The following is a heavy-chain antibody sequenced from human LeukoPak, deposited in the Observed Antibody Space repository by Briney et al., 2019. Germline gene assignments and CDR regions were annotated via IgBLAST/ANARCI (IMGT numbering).Heavy chain of an antibody. D-gene: IGHD3-10*01. V-gene: IGHV3-23*01. J-gene: IGHJ4*02. CDR2: FTGSGGNT. Sequence: GGSLRLSCAASGFSFSNYAMSWVRQAPGKGLDWVAGFTGSGGNTYYADSVKGRFTISRDNSKNTLYLQMNSLRVEDTAVYYCAKGVASGSYYNNDYWGQGTLVTVSS. CDR3: AKGVASGSYYNNDY. CDR1: GFSFSNYA.